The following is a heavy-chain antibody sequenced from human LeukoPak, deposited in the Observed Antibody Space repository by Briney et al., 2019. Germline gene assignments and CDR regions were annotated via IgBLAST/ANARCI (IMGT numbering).Heavy chain of an antibody. V-gene: IGHV3-23*01. CDR3: ARASWVSDPDAVR. J-gene: IGHJ4*02. D-gene: IGHD3-10*01. CDR2: LRGNDET. CDR1: GISFRNYA. Sequence: GGSLRLSCAASGISFRNYAMSWVRQAPARGPEWVSSLRGNDETFYADSVKGRFTLSRDDSRNTVYLQLDNLRVEDTAIYYCARASWVSDPDAVRWGQGTQVTVSS.